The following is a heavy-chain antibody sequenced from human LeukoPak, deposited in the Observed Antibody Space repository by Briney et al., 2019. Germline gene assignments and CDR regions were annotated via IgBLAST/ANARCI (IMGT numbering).Heavy chain of an antibody. D-gene: IGHD6-13*01. Sequence: SETLSLTCTVSGGSISRGGYYWSWIRQHPGKGLEWIGYIYYSGSTYYNPSLKSRVSISVDTSKNQFSLNLSSVTAADTAVYYCARGIAAAGMYYWGQGTLVTVSS. J-gene: IGHJ4*02. CDR1: GGSISRGGYY. CDR2: IYYSGST. V-gene: IGHV4-31*03. CDR3: ARGIAAAGMYY.